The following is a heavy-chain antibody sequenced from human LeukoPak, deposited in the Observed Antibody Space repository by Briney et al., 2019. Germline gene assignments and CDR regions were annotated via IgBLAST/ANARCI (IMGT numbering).Heavy chain of an antibody. D-gene: IGHD3-10*01. Sequence: PGGSLLLAFGAPRYTFDDYLISTAPRTTAWGHGRVSGINWNDGSTGYADSVKGRVTISRDNAKSSLYLQMNSLRAEDTALYHCARGITMVRGVIRYYYYGMDVWGQGTTVTVSS. V-gene: IGHV3-20*02. J-gene: IGHJ6*02. CDR1: RYTFDDYL. CDR3: ARGITMVRGVIRYYYYGMDV. CDR2: INWNDGST.